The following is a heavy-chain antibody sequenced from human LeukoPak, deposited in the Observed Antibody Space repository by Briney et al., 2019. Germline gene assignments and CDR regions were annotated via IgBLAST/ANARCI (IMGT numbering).Heavy chain of an antibody. CDR1: GYTFTSYD. D-gene: IGHD1-26*01. CDR2: MNPNSGNT. J-gene: IGHJ4*02. CDR3: ARGPQVGATYFDY. Sequence: ASVKVSCKASGYTFTSYDINWVRQATGQGLEWMGWMNPNSGNTGYAQKFQGRVTITRNTSISTAYMELSSLRSEDTAVYYRARGPQVGATYFDYWGQGTLVTVSS. V-gene: IGHV1-8*03.